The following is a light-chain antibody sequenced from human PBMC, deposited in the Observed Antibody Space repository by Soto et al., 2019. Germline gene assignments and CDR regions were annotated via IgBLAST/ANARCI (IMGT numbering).Light chain of an antibody. V-gene: IGKV1-5*03. CDR2: KVS. J-gene: IGKJ1*01. CDR3: QEYYTYPWT. Sequence: DIQMTQSPSTLSASIGDRVTITCRASQSISSWLAWYQQKPGKAPKFLIHKVSTLVSGVPSRFSGSGSGTEFTLTISSLQPDDFATYFYQEYYTYPWTFGQGTKVDIQ. CDR1: QSISSW.